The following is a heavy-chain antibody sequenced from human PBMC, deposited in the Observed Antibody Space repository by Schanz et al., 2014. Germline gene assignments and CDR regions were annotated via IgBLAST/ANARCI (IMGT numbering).Heavy chain of an antibody. D-gene: IGHD6-19*01. CDR1: GFTFSSYA. V-gene: IGHV3-23*01. J-gene: IGHJ4*02. CDR2: ITRQGTT. CDR3: AKDHPSSGWPAFDV. Sequence: EVQLLESGGGLVQPGGSLRLSCAASGFTFSSYAMSWVRQAPGKGLEWVSGITRQGTTYYADFVKGRFSISRDLSSNTLYLQMNSLRADDSAIYYCAKDHPSSGWPAFDVWGQGTLVTVSS.